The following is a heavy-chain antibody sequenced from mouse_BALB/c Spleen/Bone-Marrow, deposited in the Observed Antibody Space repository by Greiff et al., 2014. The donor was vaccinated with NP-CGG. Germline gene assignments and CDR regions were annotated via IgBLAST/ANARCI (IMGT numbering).Heavy chain of an antibody. J-gene: IGHJ1*01. V-gene: IGHV1-87*01. CDR3: ARGYYYGSTYGWYFDV. Sequence: QVQLQQSGAELARPGASVKLSCKASAYTFTSYWMQWVKQRPGQGLEWIGAIYPGDGGTRYTQKFKGKATLTADKSSSTAYMQLSSLASEDSAVYYCARGYYYGSTYGWYFDVWGAGTTVTVSS. CDR1: AYTFTSYW. D-gene: IGHD1-1*01. CDR2: IYPGDGGT.